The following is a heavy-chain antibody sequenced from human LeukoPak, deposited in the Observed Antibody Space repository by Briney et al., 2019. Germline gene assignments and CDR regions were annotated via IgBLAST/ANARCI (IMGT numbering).Heavy chain of an antibody. J-gene: IGHJ4*02. CDR2: INWDGGST. CDR1: GFTFDEYG. V-gene: IGHV3-20*04. CDR3: ARASFSGSSLDY. Sequence: GGSLRLSCAASGFTFDEYGMGWVRQAPGKGLEWVSSINWDGGSTAYADSVQGRFTISRANAKNSLHLQIKSLRAEDTALYYCARASFSGSSLDYWGRGTLVTVSS. D-gene: IGHD1-26*01.